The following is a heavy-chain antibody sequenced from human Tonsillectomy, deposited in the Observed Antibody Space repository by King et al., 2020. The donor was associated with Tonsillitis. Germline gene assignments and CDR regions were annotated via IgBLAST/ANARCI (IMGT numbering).Heavy chain of an antibody. Sequence: VQLVESGGGLVKPWGSVRLSCAASGVSFRNAWMNGVRQAPGRGLEWVGRIRSKADGGTTDFAAPVKDRYSISRDDPKNTLYLQMNSLKTEDTAVYYCVIEMDDWGTGTSVTVSS. CDR2: IRSKADGGTT. CDR1: GVSFRNAW. J-gene: IGHJ6*04. CDR3: VIEMDD. V-gene: IGHV3-15*07.